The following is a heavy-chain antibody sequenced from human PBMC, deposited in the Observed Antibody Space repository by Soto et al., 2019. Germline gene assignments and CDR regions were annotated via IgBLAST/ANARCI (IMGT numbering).Heavy chain of an antibody. CDR2: IKSDGSST. D-gene: IGHD6-13*01. CDR3: AREGKVAAGDY. V-gene: IGHV3-74*01. CDR1: GFTFSSYW. Sequence: EVQLVESGGGLVQPGGSLRLSCAASGFTFSSYWMHWVRQAPGKGLVWVSRIKSDGSSTGYADAVKGRFTISRDNARKTLYLQMNSLRAEDTAVYYCAREGKVAAGDYWGQGTLVTVSS. J-gene: IGHJ4*02.